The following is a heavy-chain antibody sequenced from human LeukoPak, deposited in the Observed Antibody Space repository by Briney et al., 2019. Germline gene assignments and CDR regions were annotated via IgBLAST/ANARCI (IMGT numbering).Heavy chain of an antibody. CDR2: LYNSGIT. Sequence: SSETLSLTCTVSGGSISSYFWNWIRQRPGKGLEWIGCLYNSGITNYNPSPKSRVTISVDASKNQFSLNLSSVTAADTGMYYCARLSRGAGAAKTFDYWGQGILVTVSS. CDR3: ARLSRGAGAAKTFDY. CDR1: GGSISSYF. J-gene: IGHJ4*02. V-gene: IGHV4-59*08. D-gene: IGHD6-13*01.